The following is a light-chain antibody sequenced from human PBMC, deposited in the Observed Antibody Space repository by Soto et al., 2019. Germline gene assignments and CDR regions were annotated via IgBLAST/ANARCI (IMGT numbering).Light chain of an antibody. CDR3: SSYGASSTL. Sequence: QSVLTQPASVSGSPGQSITIPCTGTSNDIGGYNYVSWYQQHPGKVPKLMIFDVSYRPSGISDRFSGSKSGNTASLTISGLQPEDEADYYCSSYGASSTLFGGGTKRTVL. CDR2: DVS. CDR1: SNDIGGYNY. V-gene: IGLV2-14*03. J-gene: IGLJ2*01.